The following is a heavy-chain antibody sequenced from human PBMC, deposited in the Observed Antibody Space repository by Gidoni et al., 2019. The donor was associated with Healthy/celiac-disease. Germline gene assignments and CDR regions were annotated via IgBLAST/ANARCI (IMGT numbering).Heavy chain of an antibody. D-gene: IGHD2-2*02. Sequence: QVQLQQWGAGLLKPSETLSLTCAVYGGSFSGYYWSWIRQPPGKGLEWMGEINHSGSTNYNPSLKSRVTISVDTSKNQFSLKLSSVTAADTAVYYCARGPPVPSYCSSTSCYNYYYGMDVWGQGTTVTVSS. CDR3: ARGPPVPSYCSSTSCYNYYYGMDV. V-gene: IGHV4-34*01. J-gene: IGHJ6*02. CDR2: INHSGST. CDR1: GGSFSGYY.